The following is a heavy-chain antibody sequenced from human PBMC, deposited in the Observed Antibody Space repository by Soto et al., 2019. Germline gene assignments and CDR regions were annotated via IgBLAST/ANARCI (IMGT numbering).Heavy chain of an antibody. J-gene: IGHJ6*02. CDR3: ARVISCGGGTCSAVQQYYGMDV. D-gene: IGHD2-21*01. CDR2: ISLSGSQI. CDR1: GLTYSGHT. Sequence: EVQLVESGGGRVKPGGSVRLSCVASGLTYSGHTMSWVRQAPGKGLEWVAFISLSGSQINYAASVKGRFTISRDNAKNALYLQMNTVRVEDTAIYYCARVISCGGGTCSAVQQYYGMDVWGPGTTVTVSS. V-gene: IGHV3-21*01.